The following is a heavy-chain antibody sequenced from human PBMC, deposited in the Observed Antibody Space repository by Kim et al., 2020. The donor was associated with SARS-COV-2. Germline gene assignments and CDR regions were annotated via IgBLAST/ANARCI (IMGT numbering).Heavy chain of an antibody. V-gene: IGHV3-15*01. Sequence: GGSLRLSCAASGFTFSNAWMSWVRQAPGKGLEWVGRIKSKTDGGTTDYAAPVKGRFTISRDDSKNTLYLEMNSLKTEDTAVYYCTTAFLALFSMVRGVFDYWGQGTLVTVSS. CDR1: GFTFSNAW. D-gene: IGHD3-10*01. CDR2: IKSKTDGGTT. CDR3: TTAFLALFSMVRGVFDY. J-gene: IGHJ4*02.